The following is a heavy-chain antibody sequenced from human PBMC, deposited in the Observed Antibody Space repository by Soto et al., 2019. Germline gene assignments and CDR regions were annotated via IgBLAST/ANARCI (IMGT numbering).Heavy chain of an antibody. CDR1: GFTFSNYW. J-gene: IGHJ5*02. V-gene: IGHV3-7*01. D-gene: IGHD2-2*03. CDR3: ARDGYCSSTSCYGLS. CDR2: IKQDGSEE. Sequence: GGSLRLSCAAPGFTFSNYWMSWVRQAPGKGLEWVANIKQDGSEEYYVDSVKGRFTISRDNAKNSLYLQMNSLRAEDTAVYYCARDGYCSSTSCYGLSWGQGTLVTVSS.